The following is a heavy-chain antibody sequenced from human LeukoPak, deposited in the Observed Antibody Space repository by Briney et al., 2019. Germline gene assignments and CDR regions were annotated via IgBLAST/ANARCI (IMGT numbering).Heavy chain of an antibody. Sequence: PSETLSLTCTVSGYSISSGYYWGWIRQPPGKGLEWIGSIYYSGSTYYNPSLKSRVTISVDTSKNQFSLKLTSVTAADTAVYYCARGGVAGTYYYFYGVDVWGQGTTVTVSS. CDR1: GYSISSGYY. J-gene: IGHJ6*02. V-gene: IGHV4-38-2*02. CDR2: IYYSGST. CDR3: ARGGVAGTYYYFYGVDV. D-gene: IGHD6-19*01.